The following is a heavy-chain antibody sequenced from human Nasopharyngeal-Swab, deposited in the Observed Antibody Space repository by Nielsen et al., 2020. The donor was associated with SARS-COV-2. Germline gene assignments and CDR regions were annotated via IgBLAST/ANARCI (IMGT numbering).Heavy chain of an antibody. J-gene: IGHJ5*02. D-gene: IGHD1-14*01. CDR1: GFTFSNDW. CDR3: TTVTGPTGQLNWFDP. Sequence: GESLKISCAASGFTFSNDWMSWVRQAPGKGLEWVGRLKSKSDGGTIDYAAPVKGRFTISRDDSKNTLFLQMNSLKIEDTGVYYCTTVTGPTGQLNWFDPWGQGTLVTVSS. V-gene: IGHV3-15*01. CDR2: LKSKSDGGTI.